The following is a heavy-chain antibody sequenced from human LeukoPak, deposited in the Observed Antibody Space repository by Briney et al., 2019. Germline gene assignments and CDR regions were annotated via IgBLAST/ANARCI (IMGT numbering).Heavy chain of an antibody. CDR3: VRDRTKYCSSTSCPLDY. D-gene: IGHD2-2*01. CDR1: GYSFTGYY. V-gene: IGHV1-2*02. J-gene: IGHJ4*02. CDR2: IDPYSGGT. Sequence: ASVKVSCKASGYSFTGYYMHWVRQAPGQGLEWMGWIDPYSGGTNYAQKFQGRVTMTRDTSISTAYMELSRLRSDDTAVYYCVRDRTKYCSSTSCPLDYWGQGTLVTVSS.